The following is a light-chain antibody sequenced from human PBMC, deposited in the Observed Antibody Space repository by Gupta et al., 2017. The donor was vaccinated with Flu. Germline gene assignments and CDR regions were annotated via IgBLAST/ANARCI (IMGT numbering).Light chain of an antibody. J-gene: IGKJ4*01. CDR1: QSVSSY. CDR2: DAS. V-gene: IGKV3-11*01. Sequence: DIVLKQSPDTLSLSPGESATLSCRASQSVSSYLAGYQQKPGQAPRLFIYDASNRATGIPARFSGSGSGTDCTLTISSLEPEDFAVYFCQQRSNWPLTFGGGTKVEIK. CDR3: QQRSNWPLT.